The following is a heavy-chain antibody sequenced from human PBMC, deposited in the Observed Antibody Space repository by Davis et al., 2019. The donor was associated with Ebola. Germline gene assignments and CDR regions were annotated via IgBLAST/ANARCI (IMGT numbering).Heavy chain of an antibody. V-gene: IGHV1-69*13. D-gene: IGHD1-1*01. CDR2: IIPVFRTA. CDR3: ARAQFPTTSDH. Sequence: AASVKVSCKAVRGPLTSYAMTWVRQAPGQGLEWLGGIIPVFRTANYAQKFQGRVTITADESTRTAYMELSGLTSEDTAVYYCARAQFPTTSDHWGQGTLVTVSS. J-gene: IGHJ4*02. CDR1: RGPLTSYA.